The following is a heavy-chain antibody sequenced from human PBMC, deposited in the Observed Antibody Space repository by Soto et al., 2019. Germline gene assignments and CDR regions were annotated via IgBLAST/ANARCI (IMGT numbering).Heavy chain of an antibody. CDR1: GFTFSTYG. CDR3: ARDYYDSSGLDY. J-gene: IGHJ4*02. V-gene: IGHV3-33*01. CDR2: IWYDGSNK. D-gene: IGHD3-22*01. Sequence: QVQLVESGGGVVQPGRSLRLSCAASGFTFSTYGMHWVRQAPGKGLEWVAVIWYDGSNKYYADSVKGRFTISRDNSKNTLYLQMNSLRAEDTAVYYCARDYYDSSGLDYWGQGTLVTVSS.